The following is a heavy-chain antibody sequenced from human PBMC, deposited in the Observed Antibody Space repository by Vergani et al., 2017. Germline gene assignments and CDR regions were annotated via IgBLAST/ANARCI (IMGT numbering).Heavy chain of an antibody. V-gene: IGHV1-2*02. D-gene: IGHD2-2*01. CDR3: ARVSRSVVPAATFDY. CDR1: GYTFTGYY. J-gene: IGHJ4*02. Sequence: QVQLVQSGAEVKKPGASVKVSCKASGYTFTGYYMHWVRQAPGQGLEWMGWINPNSGGTNYAQKFQGRVTMTRDTSISTAYMELSRLRSDDTAVYYCARVSRSVVPAATFDYWSQGTLVTVSS. CDR2: INPNSGGT.